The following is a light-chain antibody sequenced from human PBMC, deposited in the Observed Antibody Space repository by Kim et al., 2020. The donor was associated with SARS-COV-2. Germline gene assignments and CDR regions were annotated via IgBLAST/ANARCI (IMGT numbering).Light chain of an antibody. CDR3: QMHS. Sequence: EVVLTQSPATLSLSPGERATLSCTATEDITTYLAWFQQKPGQVPRLLIYDASTRATGIPARFSGSGSGTDFTLTISSLEPEDSAMYYCQMHSFGEGTKVDIK. V-gene: IGKV3D-11*01. J-gene: IGKJ4*01. CDR2: DAS. CDR1: EDITTY.